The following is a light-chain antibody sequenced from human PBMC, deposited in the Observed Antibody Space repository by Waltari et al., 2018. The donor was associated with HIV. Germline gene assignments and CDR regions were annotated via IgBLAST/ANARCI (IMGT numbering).Light chain of an antibody. CDR2: LNSDGSH. V-gene: IGLV4-69*01. CDR1: SGPSNYA. J-gene: IGLJ3*02. Sequence: QVVLTQSPSASASLGASVKLTCTLSSGPSNYAIAWHPLQPGKGHRYLMKLNSDGSHTKGDGIPDRFSGSSSGAERYLTISSLQSEDEADYYCQTWGTGIRVFGGGTKLTVL. CDR3: QTWGTGIRV.